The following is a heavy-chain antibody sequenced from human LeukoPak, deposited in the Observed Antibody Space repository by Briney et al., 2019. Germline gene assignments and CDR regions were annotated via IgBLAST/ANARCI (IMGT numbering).Heavy chain of an antibody. V-gene: IGHV3-23*01. CDR2: ISGSGGST. D-gene: IGHD3-10*01. CDR3: AKDSDPKLLWFGEPPSPLDY. Sequence: PGGSLRLSCAASGLTFSSYAMSWVRQAPGKGLEWVSAISGSGGSTYYADSVKGRFTISRDNSKNTLYLQMNSLRAEDTAVYYCAKDSDPKLLWFGEPPSPLDYWGQGTLVTVSS. J-gene: IGHJ4*02. CDR1: GLTFSSYA.